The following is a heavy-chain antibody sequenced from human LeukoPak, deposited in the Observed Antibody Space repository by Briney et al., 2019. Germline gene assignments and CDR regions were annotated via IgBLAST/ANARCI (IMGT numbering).Heavy chain of an antibody. D-gene: IGHD4-11*01. CDR1: GFSLSTSGMC. Sequence: SGPTLVKPTQTLTLTCTFSGFSLSTSGMCVSWIRQPPGKALEWLARIDWDDDKYYSTSLKTRLTISKDTSKNQVVLTMTNMDPVDTATYYCARMLTTVTTGYYYYYGMDVWGQGTTVTVSS. CDR2: IDWDDDK. V-gene: IGHV2-70*11. CDR3: ARMLTTVTTGYYYYYGMDV. J-gene: IGHJ6*02.